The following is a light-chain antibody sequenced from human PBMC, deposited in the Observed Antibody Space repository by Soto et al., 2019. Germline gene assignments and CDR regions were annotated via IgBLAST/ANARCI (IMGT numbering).Light chain of an antibody. J-gene: IGKJ4*01. CDR3: QHYDNSRLT. CDR1: QSISTW. CDR2: KAS. V-gene: IGKV1-5*03. Sequence: DIQMTQSPSTLSASVGDRVTITCRASQSISTWLAWYQQKPGKAPKLLSYKASSLESGVPSRFSGSGSGTEFTLTISSLQPDDSATYYCQHYDNSRLTFGGGTKVEIK.